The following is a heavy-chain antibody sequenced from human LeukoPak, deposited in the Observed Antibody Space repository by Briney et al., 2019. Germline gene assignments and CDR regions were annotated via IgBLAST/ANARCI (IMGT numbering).Heavy chain of an antibody. Sequence: HPGGSLRLSCAASGFTFSSYSMKWVRQAPGKGLEWVSYISSGSSLIHYADSVKGRFTISRDNAKNSVYLQMNSLRAEDTAVYYCAREGYDYVWQTTEQDGMDVWGQGTTVTVSS. CDR1: GFTFSSYS. D-gene: IGHD3-16*01. CDR2: ISSGSSLI. CDR3: AREGYDYVWQTTEQDGMDV. J-gene: IGHJ6*02. V-gene: IGHV3-48*01.